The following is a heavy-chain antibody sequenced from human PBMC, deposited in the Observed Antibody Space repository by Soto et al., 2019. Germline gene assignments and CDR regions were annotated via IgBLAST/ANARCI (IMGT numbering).Heavy chain of an antibody. CDR2: IIPIFGTA. Sequence: QVQLVQSGAEVKKPGSSVKVSCKASGGTFSSYAISWVRQAPGQGLEWMGGIIPIFGTANYAQKFQGRVTSTADKSTSTAYMELSSLRSEDTAVYYCARSIAAAGLYYYGMDVWGQGTTVTVSS. V-gene: IGHV1-69*06. D-gene: IGHD6-13*01. CDR1: GGTFSSYA. J-gene: IGHJ6*02. CDR3: ARSIAAAGLYYYGMDV.